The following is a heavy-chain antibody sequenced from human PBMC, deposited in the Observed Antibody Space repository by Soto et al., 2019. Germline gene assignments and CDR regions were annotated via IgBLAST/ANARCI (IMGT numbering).Heavy chain of an antibody. J-gene: IGHJ5*02. Sequence: PSETLSLTCAVYGGSFSGYYWSWIRQPPGKGLEWIGEINHSGSTNYNPSLKSRVTISVDTSKNQFSLKLSSVTAADTAVYYCAREYDFWSGYLNWFDPWGQGTLVTVSS. V-gene: IGHV4-34*01. CDR1: GGSFSGYY. CDR2: INHSGST. CDR3: AREYDFWSGYLNWFDP. D-gene: IGHD3-3*01.